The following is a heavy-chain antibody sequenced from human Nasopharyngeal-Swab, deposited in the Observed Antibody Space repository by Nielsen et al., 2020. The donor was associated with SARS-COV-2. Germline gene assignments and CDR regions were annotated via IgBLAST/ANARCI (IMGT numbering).Heavy chain of an antibody. Sequence: ASVKVSSKSSFYTFSSYYMHWVRQAPGQGLEWMGIINPSGGSTSYAQKFQGRVTMTRDTSTSTVYMELSSLRSEDTAVYYCARDLQVQGVLDYWGQGTLVTVSS. J-gene: IGHJ4*02. V-gene: IGHV1-46*01. CDR2: INPSGGST. D-gene: IGHD2-8*02. CDR1: FYTFSSYY. CDR3: ARDLQVQGVLDY.